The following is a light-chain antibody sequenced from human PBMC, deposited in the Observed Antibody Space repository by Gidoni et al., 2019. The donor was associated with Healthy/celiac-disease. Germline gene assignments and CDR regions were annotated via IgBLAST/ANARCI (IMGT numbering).Light chain of an antibody. V-gene: IGKV3-11*01. CDR1: QSVSRY. Sequence: EIVLTQSPATLSLSPGERATLTCRASQSVSRYLAWYQQKPGQAPRLLIYDASNRATGIPARFSGSGSVTDFTLTISRLEPEAFAVYYCQQRSNWYTFGQGTKLEIK. J-gene: IGKJ2*01. CDR3: QQRSNWYT. CDR2: DAS.